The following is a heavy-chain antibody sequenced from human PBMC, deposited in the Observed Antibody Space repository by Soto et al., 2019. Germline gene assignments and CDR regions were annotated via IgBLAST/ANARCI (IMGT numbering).Heavy chain of an antibody. V-gene: IGHV4-39*01. CDR3: ASLKATEYYDYIWGSYRPFDY. CDR1: GGYISSSSYY. CDR2: IYYSGST. D-gene: IGHD3-16*02. Sequence: SETLSLTCTVSGGYISSSSYYWGWIRQPPGKGLEWIGSIYYSGSTYYNPSLKSRVTISVDTSKNQFSLKLSSVTAADTAVYYCASLKATEYYDYIWGSYRPFDYWGQGTLVTVSS. J-gene: IGHJ4*02.